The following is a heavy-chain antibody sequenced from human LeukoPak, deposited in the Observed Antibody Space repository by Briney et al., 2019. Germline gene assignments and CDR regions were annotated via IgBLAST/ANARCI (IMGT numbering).Heavy chain of an antibody. V-gene: IGHV3-23*01. J-gene: IGHJ4*02. D-gene: IGHD1-26*01. CDR3: AARKSGSNPFDY. CDR2: IIGNSLTT. Sequence: GGSLRLSCAASGFTFSNYAMGWIRQAPGKGLEWVAIIGNSLTTYYAESLKGRFTISRDRSKNMVYLQLDSLTTEDTARYYCAARKSGSNPFDYWGQGTLVTVSS. CDR1: GFTFSNYA.